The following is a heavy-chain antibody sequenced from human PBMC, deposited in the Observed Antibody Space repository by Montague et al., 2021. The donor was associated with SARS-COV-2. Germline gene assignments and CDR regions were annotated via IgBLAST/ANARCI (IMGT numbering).Heavy chain of an antibody. CDR2: IYHSGNT. CDR1: DDSVSSGSYS. CDR3: ARWDPQTLTLIGLRGKSASDX. D-gene: IGHD4-23*01. V-gene: IGHV4-30-2*01. Sequence: TLSLTCTVSDDSVSSGSYSWTWIRQPPGKGLEWIGYIYHSGNTYYNFNPSPRSRVTISVDTSKSQFSLKLSSVTAADTGVYYCARWDPQTLTLIGLRGKSASDXWGQGTLVTVSS. J-gene: IGHJ4*02.